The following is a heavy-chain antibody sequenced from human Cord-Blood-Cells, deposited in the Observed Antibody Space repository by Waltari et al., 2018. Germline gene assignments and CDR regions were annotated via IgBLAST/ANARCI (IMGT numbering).Heavy chain of an antibody. CDR3: ARQVQLVHFDY. CDR1: GYSFTSYW. V-gene: IGHV5-51*01. D-gene: IGHD6-6*01. Sequence: EVQLVLPGAEVTRPGATLKISCKGTGYSFTSYWIGWVRQMPGKGLEWMGIIYPGDSDTRYSPSFQGQVTISADKSISTAYLQWSSLKASDTAMYYCARQVQLVHFDYWGQGTLVTVSS. CDR2: IYPGDSDT. J-gene: IGHJ4*02.